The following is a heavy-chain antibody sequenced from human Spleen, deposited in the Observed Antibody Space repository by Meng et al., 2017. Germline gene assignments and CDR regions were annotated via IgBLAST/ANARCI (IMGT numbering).Heavy chain of an antibody. CDR2: INHSGST. D-gene: IGHD6-13*01. V-gene: IGHV4-34*01. CDR1: GGAFSGYY. Sequence: QVPLQQWGAGLLMPSETLSLTCAVDGGAFSGYYWSWIRQPPGKGLEWIGEINHSGSTNYNPSLKSRVTISVDTSKNQFSLKLSSVTAADTAVYYCARGRVRGIAGDYWGQGTLVTVSS. J-gene: IGHJ4*02. CDR3: ARGRVRGIAGDY.